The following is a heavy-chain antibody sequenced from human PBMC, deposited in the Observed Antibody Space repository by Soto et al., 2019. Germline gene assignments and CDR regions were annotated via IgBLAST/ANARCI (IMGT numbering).Heavy chain of an antibody. Sequence: SETLSLTCTVSGGSISSYYWSWIRQPPGKGLEWIGYIYYSGSTNYNPSLKSRVTISVDTSKNQFSLKLSSVTAADTAVYYCAIHSMPTALGYCSGGSCYEIDYWGQGTLVTVSS. CDR3: AIHSMPTALGYCSGGSCYEIDY. J-gene: IGHJ4*02. CDR2: IYYSGST. D-gene: IGHD2-15*01. V-gene: IGHV4-59*08. CDR1: GGSISSYY.